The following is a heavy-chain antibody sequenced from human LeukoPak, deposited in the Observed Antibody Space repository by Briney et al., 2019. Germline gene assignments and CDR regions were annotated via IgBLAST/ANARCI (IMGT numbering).Heavy chain of an antibody. CDR2: IYHSGST. CDR3: ARVGGTNYYYYGMDV. Sequence: SETLSLTCAVSGGSVSSGGYSWSWIRQPPGKGLEWIGYIYHSGSTYYNPSLKSRVAISVDRSKNQFSLKLSSVTAADTAVYYCARVGGTNYYYYGMDVWGQGTTVTVSS. CDR1: GGSVSSGGYS. V-gene: IGHV4-30-2*01. D-gene: IGHD1-1*01. J-gene: IGHJ6*02.